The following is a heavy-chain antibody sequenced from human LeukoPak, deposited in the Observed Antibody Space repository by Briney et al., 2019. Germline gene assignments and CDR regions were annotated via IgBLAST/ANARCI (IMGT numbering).Heavy chain of an antibody. J-gene: IGHJ4*02. D-gene: IGHD6-13*01. CDR3: ARYSSSWYLYDY. V-gene: IGHV1-18*01. CDR2: IIAYNGNT. Sequence: ASVKVSCKASGYSFTTYGFSWMRQAPGRGLEWMGIIAYNGNTYYAENLQGRVTMTTDSSTNTAYMELRNLRSDDTAVYYCARYSSSWYLYDYWGQGTLVTVSS. CDR1: GYSFTTYG.